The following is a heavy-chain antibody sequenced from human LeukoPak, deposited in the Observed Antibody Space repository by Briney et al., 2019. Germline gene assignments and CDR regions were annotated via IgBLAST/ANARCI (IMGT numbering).Heavy chain of an antibody. Sequence: QPGRSLRLSCAASGFTFSSYAMHWVRQAPGKGLEWVAVISYDGSNKYYADSVKGRFTISRDNSKNTLYLQMNSLKAEDTAVYYCARVSYYYGSGSYPKGGIDYWGQGTLVTVSS. CDR1: GFTFSSYA. CDR3: ARVSYYYGSGSYPKGGIDY. J-gene: IGHJ4*02. CDR2: ISYDGSNK. V-gene: IGHV3-30-3*01. D-gene: IGHD3-10*01.